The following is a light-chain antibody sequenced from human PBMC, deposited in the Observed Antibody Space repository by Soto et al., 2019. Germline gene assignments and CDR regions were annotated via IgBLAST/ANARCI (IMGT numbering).Light chain of an antibody. Sequence: QSALTQPASVSGSPGQSITISCTGTSSDVGGYNYVSWYQQHPGKAPKLMIYDVSNRPSGVSNRFSGSKSCNTASLTISALQAEDEADYYCSSYTSSSTLFVFGTGTKLTVL. J-gene: IGLJ1*01. CDR3: SSYTSSSTLFV. CDR1: SSDVGGYNY. CDR2: DVS. V-gene: IGLV2-14*01.